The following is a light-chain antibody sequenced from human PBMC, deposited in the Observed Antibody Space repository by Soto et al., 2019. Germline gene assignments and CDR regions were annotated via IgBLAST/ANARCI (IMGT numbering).Light chain of an antibody. CDR2: GAS. J-gene: IGKJ1*01. Sequence: DLQMTQSPSSLSASVGDRVTITCRASQSIRTFLNWYQQTPGKAPKLLIYGASSLQSGVPSRFTGSGSETDFTLTINTLQPEDFGTYYCQQSYSNPRTFGQGTKVEIK. CDR1: QSIRTF. V-gene: IGKV1-39*01. CDR3: QQSYSNPRT.